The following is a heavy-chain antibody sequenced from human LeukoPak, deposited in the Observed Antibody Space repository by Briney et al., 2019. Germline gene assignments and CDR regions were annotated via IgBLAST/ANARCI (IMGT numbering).Heavy chain of an antibody. Sequence: PGGSLRLSCAASGFTFDDYAMHWVRQAPGKGLEWVSGISWNSGSIGYADSVKGRFTISRDNAKNFLYLQMNSLRAEDTALYYCAKDMAPGDSSGWYVDYWGQGTLVTVSS. CDR3: AKDMAPGDSSGWYVDY. CDR1: GFTFDDYA. D-gene: IGHD6-19*01. J-gene: IGHJ4*02. CDR2: ISWNSGSI. V-gene: IGHV3-9*01.